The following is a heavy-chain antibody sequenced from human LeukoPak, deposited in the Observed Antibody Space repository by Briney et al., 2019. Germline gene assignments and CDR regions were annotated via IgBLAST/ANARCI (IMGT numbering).Heavy chain of an antibody. D-gene: IGHD3-22*01. CDR1: GGLISISTYY. CDR2: IYYSGST. V-gene: IGHV4-61*05. CDR3: ARSGDSSGYYVLLGY. J-gene: IGHJ4*02. Sequence: SETLSLTCTVSGGLISISTYYWGWIRQPPGKGLEWIGYIYYSGSTNYNPSLKSRVTISVDTSKNQFSLKLSSVTAADTAVYYCARSGDSSGYYVLLGYWGQGTLVTVSS.